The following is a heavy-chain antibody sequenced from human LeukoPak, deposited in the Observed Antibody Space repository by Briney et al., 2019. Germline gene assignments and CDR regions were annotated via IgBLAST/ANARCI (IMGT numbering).Heavy chain of an antibody. CDR3: ARGYGSGSYYNVNAFDI. CDR2: IYYSGST. Sequence: SETLSLTCTVSGDSISSYYWSWIRQPPAKGLEWIGYIYYSGSTNYNPSLKSRVTISVDTSKNQFSLKLSSVTAADTAVYYCARGYGSGSYYNVNAFDIWGQGTMVAVSS. V-gene: IGHV4-59*01. CDR1: GDSISSYY. D-gene: IGHD3-10*01. J-gene: IGHJ3*02.